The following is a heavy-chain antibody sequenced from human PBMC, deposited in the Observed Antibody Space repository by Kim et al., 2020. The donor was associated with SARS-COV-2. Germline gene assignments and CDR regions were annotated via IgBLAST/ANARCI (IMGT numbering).Heavy chain of an antibody. V-gene: IGHV1-46*01. CDR1: GDTLTSDY. J-gene: IGHJ4*02. CDR2: INPSGGSA. D-gene: IGHD1-7*01. CDR3: ARDKENSGGRLDS. Sequence: ASVKVSCKASGDTLTSDYMHWVRQAPGQGLEWMGIINPSGGSATYAQKFQGRVTMTRDTSTNTLYMELSSLRSEDTAVYYCARDKENSGGRLDSWGQGTLVIVAS.